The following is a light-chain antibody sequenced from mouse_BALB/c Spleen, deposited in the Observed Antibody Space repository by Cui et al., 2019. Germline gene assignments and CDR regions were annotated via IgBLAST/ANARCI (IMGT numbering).Light chain of an antibody. Sequence: DIVMTQSHKFMSTSVGDRVSITCKASQDVGTAVAWYQQKPWQSPKLLIYWASTRHTGVPDRFTGSGSGTDFTLTISNVQSEDLADYFCQQYSSYPLTFGSGTKLEIK. CDR1: QDVGTA. V-gene: IGKV6-23*01. J-gene: IGKJ4*01. CDR3: QQYSSYPLT. CDR2: WAS.